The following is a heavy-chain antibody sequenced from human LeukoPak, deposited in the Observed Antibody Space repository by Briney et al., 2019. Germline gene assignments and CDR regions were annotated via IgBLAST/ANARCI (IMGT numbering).Heavy chain of an antibody. CDR1: GVSISSSSYY. V-gene: IGHV4-39*02. Sequence: SETLSLTCTVSGVSISSSSYYWGWIRQPPGKVLEWIGSIYYSGSTYYNPSLKSRVTISVDTSKNHFSLKLSSVTAADTAVYYCTGTDSSSWYYFDYWGQGTLVTVSS. J-gene: IGHJ4*02. CDR3: TGTDSSSWYYFDY. D-gene: IGHD6-13*01. CDR2: IYYSGST.